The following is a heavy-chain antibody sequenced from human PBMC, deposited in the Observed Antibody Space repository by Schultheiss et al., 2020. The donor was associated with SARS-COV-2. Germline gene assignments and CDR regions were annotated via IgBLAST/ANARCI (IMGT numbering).Heavy chain of an antibody. D-gene: IGHD6-19*01. Sequence: SETLSLTCTVSGGSISSYYWSWIRQPPGKGLEWIGYVSPSGSTNYNPSLKSRVTISRDTSKNQFSLRLSSVTAADTAVYYCARGSSSGWSYYYGMDVWGQGTTVTVSS. CDR1: GGSISSYY. J-gene: IGHJ6*02. CDR3: ARGSSSGWSYYYGMDV. V-gene: IGHV4-4*08. CDR2: VSPSGST.